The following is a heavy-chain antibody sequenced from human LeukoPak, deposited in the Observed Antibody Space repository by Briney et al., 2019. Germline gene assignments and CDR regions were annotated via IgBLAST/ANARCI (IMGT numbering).Heavy chain of an antibody. CDR2: ISSTSSYT. CDR1: GFTFSNAW. V-gene: IGHV3-11*03. Sequence: PGGSLRLSCAASGFTFSNAWMNWVRQAPGKGLEWVSYISSTSSYTNYADSVKGRFTTSRDNAKNSLHLQMNSLRAEDTAVYYCARSYGWLPGGMWGQGTLVTVSS. CDR3: ARSYGWLPGGM. D-gene: IGHD5-12*01. J-gene: IGHJ4*02.